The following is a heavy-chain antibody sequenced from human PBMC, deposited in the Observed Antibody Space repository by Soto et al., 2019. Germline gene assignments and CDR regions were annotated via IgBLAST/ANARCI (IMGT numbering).Heavy chain of an antibody. CDR1: GFTFNSYE. CDR2: ISSIGGTV. D-gene: IGHD3-22*01. Sequence: EVQLVESGGGLVQPGGSLRLSCAASGFTFNSYEMNWVRQAPGKGLEWLSYISSIGGTVYYADSVKGRFTISRDNAENSLYLQMNSLRDEDTAVYYCAREVVDDAFDIWSQGTMVSVSS. CDR3: AREVVDDAFDI. J-gene: IGHJ3*02. V-gene: IGHV3-48*03.